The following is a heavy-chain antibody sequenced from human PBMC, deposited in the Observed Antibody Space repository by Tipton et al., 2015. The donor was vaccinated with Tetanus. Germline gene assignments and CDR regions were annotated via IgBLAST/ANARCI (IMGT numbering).Heavy chain of an antibody. Sequence: TLSLTCTVSGGSISSFYWYWIRQPPGKGLEWIAYIYQTGDANYNPSLQSRVTISVDTSKNQFSLQLAFVTAADTAIYYCARERIEAFYYHGLDVWGPGTMVTVSS. J-gene: IGHJ6*02. CDR1: GGSISSFY. V-gene: IGHV4-59*01. D-gene: IGHD2-21*01. CDR2: IYQTGDA. CDR3: ARERIEAFYYHGLDV.